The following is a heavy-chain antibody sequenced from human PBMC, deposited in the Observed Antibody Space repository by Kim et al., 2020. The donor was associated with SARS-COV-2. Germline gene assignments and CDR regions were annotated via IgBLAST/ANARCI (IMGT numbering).Heavy chain of an antibody. D-gene: IGHD3-22*01. CDR1: GYTFSSYY. V-gene: IGHV1-46*04. Sequence: ASVKVSCKASGYTFSSYYMYWVRQAPGQGLEWMGIINPSDGSTSYAQKLQGRVTMTRDTSTSTVYMELSSLRSEDTAVYYCARGAATYYYDTSGYLDYWGQGTLVTVPS. J-gene: IGHJ4*02. CDR3: ARGAATYYYDTSGYLDY. CDR2: INPSDGST.